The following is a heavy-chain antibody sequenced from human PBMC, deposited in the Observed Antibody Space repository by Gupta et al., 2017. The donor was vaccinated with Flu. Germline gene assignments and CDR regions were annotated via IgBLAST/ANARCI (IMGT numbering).Heavy chain of an antibody. CDR1: GGSFRGYY. CDR3: ARDPIGGHNWFDP. Sequence: QVQLQQWGAGLLKPSETLSLTCAVYGGSFRGYYWRWIRQPPGKGLEWIGEINHSGSTNYNPSLKSRVTISVDTSKNQFSLKLSSVTAADTAVYYCARDPIGGHNWFDPWGQGTLVTVSS. D-gene: IGHD4-23*01. J-gene: IGHJ5*02. V-gene: IGHV4-34*01. CDR2: INHSGST.